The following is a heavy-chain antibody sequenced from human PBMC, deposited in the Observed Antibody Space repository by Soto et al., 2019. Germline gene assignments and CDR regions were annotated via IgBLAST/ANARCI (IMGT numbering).Heavy chain of an antibody. CDR2: TNPNSGNT. V-gene: IGHV1-8*01. CDR1: GYTFTSYD. J-gene: IGHJ6*02. Sequence: ASVKVSCKASGYTFTSYDINWVRQATGQGLEWMGWTNPNSGNTGYAQKFQGRVTMTRNTSISTAYMELSSLRSEDTAVYYCARALGYYYDSSGYYRENYYYYGMDVWGQGTTVTVSS. CDR3: ARALGYYYDSSGYYRENYYYYGMDV. D-gene: IGHD3-22*01.